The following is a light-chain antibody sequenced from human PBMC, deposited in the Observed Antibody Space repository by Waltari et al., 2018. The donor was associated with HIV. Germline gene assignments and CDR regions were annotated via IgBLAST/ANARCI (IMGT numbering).Light chain of an antibody. CDR3: QQTKTLPLD. CDR1: QNISRW. Sequence: DIQMTQSPPSVSASLGASVIITCRASQNISRWVAWYQQKPGKAPNLFIYAASSLHSGVPPRFSGSGSGTEFTLTINSLQSEDSATYYCQQTKTLPLDFGQGTKLEI. J-gene: IGKJ2*01. V-gene: IGKV1-12*01. CDR2: AAS.